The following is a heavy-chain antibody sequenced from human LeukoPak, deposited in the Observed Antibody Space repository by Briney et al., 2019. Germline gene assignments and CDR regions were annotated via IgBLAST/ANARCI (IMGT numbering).Heavy chain of an antibody. Sequence: SVKVSCKASGGTFSSYAISWVRQAPGQGLEWMGGIIPIFGTANYAQKFQGRVTITADKSTSTAYMELSSLRSEDTAVYYCARVRWLRFSGYYFDYWGQGTLVTVSS. CDR1: GGTFSSYA. CDR3: ARVRWLRFSGYYFDY. J-gene: IGHJ4*02. D-gene: IGHD5-12*01. CDR2: IIPIFGTA. V-gene: IGHV1-69*06.